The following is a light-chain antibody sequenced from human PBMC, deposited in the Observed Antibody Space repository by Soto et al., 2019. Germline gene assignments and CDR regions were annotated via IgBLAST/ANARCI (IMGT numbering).Light chain of an antibody. J-gene: IGKJ1*01. CDR2: GAS. V-gene: IGKV3-20*01. Sequence: EVVLTQSPGTVSASPGETVILSCRASQSVSQLAWYQERLGQPHRIVVYGASNKAPGIPLRFSGSGSGTDFTLTISRLEPDDFAIYYCQQYGSSPWTFGQGTKVEI. CDR1: QSVSQ. CDR3: QQYGSSPWT.